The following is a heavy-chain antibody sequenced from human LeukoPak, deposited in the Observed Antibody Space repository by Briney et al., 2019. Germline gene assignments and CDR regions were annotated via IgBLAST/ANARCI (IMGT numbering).Heavy chain of an antibody. CDR2: ISWNSGSI. V-gene: IGHV3-9*01. D-gene: IGHD6-13*01. Sequence: GGSLRLSCAASGFTFDDYAMHWVRQAPGKGLEWVSGISWNSGSIGYADSVKGRFTISRDNAKNSLYLQMNSPRAEDTALYYCAKVGTRGHYFDYWGQGTTVTVSS. CDR1: GFTFDDYA. CDR3: AKVGTRGHYFDY. J-gene: IGHJ4*03.